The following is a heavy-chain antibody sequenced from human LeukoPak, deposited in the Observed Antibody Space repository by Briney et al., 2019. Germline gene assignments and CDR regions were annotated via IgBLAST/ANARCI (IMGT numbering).Heavy chain of an antibody. J-gene: IGHJ4*02. V-gene: IGHV1-3*01. D-gene: IGHD4-17*01. CDR2: IKAGNGKT. CDR1: GYIFSDYA. CDR3: ARARWTSTVTTYYLDY. Sequence: ASVKVSCKASGYIFSDYAIQWVRQAPGQGLEWRSWIKAGNGKTKYSQKFQGRVTITRDTSASTAYIELSGLTPEDTGVYYCARARWTSTVTTYYLDYWGQGTLVTVSS.